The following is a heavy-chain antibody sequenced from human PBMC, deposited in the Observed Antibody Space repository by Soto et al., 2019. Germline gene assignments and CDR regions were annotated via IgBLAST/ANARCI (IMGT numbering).Heavy chain of an antibody. V-gene: IGHV1-69*13. CDR2: IIPIFGTE. CDR3: ARDLLKQMATIRNSYYCNGMDV. CDR1: GGTFSSYA. Sequence: SVKVSCKASGGTFSSYAISWVRQAPGQGLEWMGGIIPIFGTENYAQKFQGRVTITAAESTSTAYMKLSSLRSEDTAVYYCARDLLKQMATIRNSYYCNGMDVWGQGTTVTVSS. D-gene: IGHD5-12*01. J-gene: IGHJ6*02.